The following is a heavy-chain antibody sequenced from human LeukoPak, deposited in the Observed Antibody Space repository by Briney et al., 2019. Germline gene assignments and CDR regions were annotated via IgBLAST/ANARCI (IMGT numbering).Heavy chain of an antibody. CDR1: GGSISSGNFY. CDR3: ARLSGYSSGHYYSDY. Sequence: SETLSLTCTVSGGSISSGNFYWSWIRQPPGKGLEWIGYIFYLGSTYYNLSLKSRVTMSVDTSKNQFSLKLSSVTAADTAVYYCARLSGYSSGHYYSDYWGQGTLVTVSS. D-gene: IGHD3-22*01. V-gene: IGHV4-30-4*02. J-gene: IGHJ4*02. CDR2: IFYLGST.